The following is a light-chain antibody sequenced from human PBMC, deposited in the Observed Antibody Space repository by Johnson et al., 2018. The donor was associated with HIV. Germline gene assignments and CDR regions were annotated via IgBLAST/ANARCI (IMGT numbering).Light chain of an antibody. CDR1: SSNIGKNY. CDR2: YNH. Sequence: QSVLTQPPSVSAAPGQKVTISCSGSSSNIGKNYVSWYQQLPGTAPKLLIFYNHKRPSGIPDRFSGSKYGTSATLGITGLQTGDEADYYCGTWDSSLNAYVFGTGTKVTVL. J-gene: IGLJ1*01. V-gene: IGLV1-51*01. CDR3: GTWDSSLNAYV.